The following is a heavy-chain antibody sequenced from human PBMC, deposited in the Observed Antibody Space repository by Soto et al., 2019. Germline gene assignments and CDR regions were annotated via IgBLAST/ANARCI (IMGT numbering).Heavy chain of an antibody. CDR3: ARPRKLCSGGSCYTSYYYGMDV. V-gene: IGHV1-3*01. D-gene: IGHD2-15*01. CDR2: INAGNGNT. J-gene: IGHJ6*02. CDR1: GYTFTSYA. Sequence: PSVKVSCKASGYTFTSYAMHWVRQAPGQRLEWMGWINAGNGNTKYSQKFQGRVTITRDTSASTAYMGLSSLRSEDTAVYYCARPRKLCSGGSCYTSYYYGMDVWGQGATVTVSS.